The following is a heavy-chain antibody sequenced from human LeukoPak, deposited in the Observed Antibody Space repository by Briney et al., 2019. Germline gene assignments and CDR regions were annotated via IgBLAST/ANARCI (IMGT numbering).Heavy chain of an antibody. CDR1: GFTFSSYG. V-gene: IGHV3-30*02. CDR3: AKDYYCSGGSCYFTSPMNFDY. Sequence: GGSLRLSCAASGFTFSSYGMHWVRQAPGKGLEWVAFIRYDGSNKYYADSVKGRFTISRDNSKNTLYLQMNSLSAEDTAVYYCAKDYYCSGGSCYFTSPMNFDYWGQGTLVTVSS. J-gene: IGHJ4*02. D-gene: IGHD2-15*01. CDR2: IRYDGSNK.